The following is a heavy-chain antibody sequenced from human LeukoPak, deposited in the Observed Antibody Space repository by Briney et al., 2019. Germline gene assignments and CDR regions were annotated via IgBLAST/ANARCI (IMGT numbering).Heavy chain of an antibody. J-gene: IGHJ3*02. V-gene: IGHV3-21*01. CDR3: ARGISVYHAFDI. CDR2: ISSSSSYI. Sequence: GGSLRPSCAASGSTFSSYSMNWVRQAPGKGLEWVSSISSSSSYIYYADSVKGRFTISRDNAKNSLYLQMNSLRAEDTAVYYCARGISVYHAFDIWGQGTMVTVSS. D-gene: IGHD3-3*01. CDR1: GSTFSSYS.